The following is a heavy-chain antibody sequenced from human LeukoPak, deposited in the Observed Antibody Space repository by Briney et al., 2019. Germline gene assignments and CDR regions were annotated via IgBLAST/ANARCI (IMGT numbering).Heavy chain of an antibody. CDR2: VYYSGTT. D-gene: IGHD1-26*01. Sequence: SETLSLTCTVSGGSISSYNYYWGWIRQPPGKGLEWIGSVYYSGTTYYNPSLKSRVTISVDTSKNQFSLKLSSVTAADTAVYYCAREGARWEPSFSAFDIWGQGTMVTVSS. CDR1: GGSISSYNYY. J-gene: IGHJ3*02. CDR3: AREGARWEPSFSAFDI. V-gene: IGHV4-39*07.